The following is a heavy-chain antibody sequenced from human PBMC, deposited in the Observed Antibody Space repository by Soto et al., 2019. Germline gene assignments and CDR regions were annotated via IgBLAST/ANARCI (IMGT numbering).Heavy chain of an antibody. CDR1: GYTFTSYS. J-gene: IGHJ4*02. Sequence: GASVKVSCKASGYTFTSYSMHWVLQAPGQRLEWMGWINAGNGNTKYSQKFQGRVTITRDTSASTAYMELSSLRSEDTAVYYCARDIVLMVYAMDYWGQGTLVTVSS. D-gene: IGHD2-8*01. CDR2: INAGNGNT. CDR3: ARDIVLMVYAMDY. V-gene: IGHV1-3*01.